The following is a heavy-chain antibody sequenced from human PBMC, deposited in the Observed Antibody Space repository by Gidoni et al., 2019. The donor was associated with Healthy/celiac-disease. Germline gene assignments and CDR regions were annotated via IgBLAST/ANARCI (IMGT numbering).Heavy chain of an antibody. J-gene: IGHJ4*02. CDR2: IKSKTDGGKT. D-gene: IGHD6-19*01. Sequence: EVQLVESGGGLVKPGGSLRLPCAASGFTFSNAWMSWVRQAPGTGLEWVGSIKSKTDGGKTDYAAPVKGRFTNSRDDSKNTLYLQMNSLKTEDTAVYYCTTSEGVAGDFDYWGQGTLVTVSS. CDR3: TTSEGVAGDFDY. V-gene: IGHV3-15*01. CDR1: GFTFSNAW.